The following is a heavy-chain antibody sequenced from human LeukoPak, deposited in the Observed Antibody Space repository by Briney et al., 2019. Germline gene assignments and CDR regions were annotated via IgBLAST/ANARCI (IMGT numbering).Heavy chain of an antibody. J-gene: IGHJ3*02. V-gene: IGHV5-51*01. D-gene: IGHD6-19*01. CDR1: GYSFTNYW. CDR2: IYPGDSDT. CDR3: ARTGYSSGWYGGFDT. Sequence: GESLKISCKGSGYSFTNYWIGWVRQMSGKGLEWMGIIYPGDSDTRYSPSFQGQVTISADKSIITAYLQWSSLKASDTAMYYCARTGYSSGWYGGFDTWGQGTLVTVSS.